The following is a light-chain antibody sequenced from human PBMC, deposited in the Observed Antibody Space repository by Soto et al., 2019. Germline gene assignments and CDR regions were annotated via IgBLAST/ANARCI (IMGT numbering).Light chain of an antibody. CDR2: GAS. V-gene: IGKV1-39*01. CDR3: QQLFMYPPT. J-gene: IGKJ3*01. Sequence: DIQMTQSPSALSASVGDRVTITCRASQSISTYLEWFQQKPGKAPKLLIYGASTLQSGVPSRFSGSGSGTDFTLTISSLQPEDFATYYCQQLFMYPPTFGPGTKVDIK. CDR1: QSISTY.